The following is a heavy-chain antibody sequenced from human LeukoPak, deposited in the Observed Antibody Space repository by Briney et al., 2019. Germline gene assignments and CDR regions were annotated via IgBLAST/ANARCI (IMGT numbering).Heavy chain of an antibody. V-gene: IGHV3-30*02. CDR3: AKNYRNSSSSLYFDY. Sequence: GGSLRLSCAASGFTFSSYGMHWVRQAPGKGLEWVAFIRYDGSNKYYADSVKGRFTISRDNSKNTLHLQMNSLRAEDTAVYYCAKNYRNSSSSLYFDYWGQGTLVTVSS. CDR2: IRYDGSNK. CDR1: GFTFSSYG. J-gene: IGHJ4*02. D-gene: IGHD6-6*01.